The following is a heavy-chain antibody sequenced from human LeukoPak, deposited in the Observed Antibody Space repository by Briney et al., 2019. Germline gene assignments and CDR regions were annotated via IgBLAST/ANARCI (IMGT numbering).Heavy chain of an antibody. V-gene: IGHV3-53*01. Sequence: PGGSLRLSCASSGLNVSRNYMSWVRQAPGKGPQWVSVIYAVYSGATIHYADSVKGRFTISRDNSKNTLFLQMNSLRAEDTAVYYCAKEGVWFGNWFDPWGQGTLVTVSS. D-gene: IGHD3-10*01. J-gene: IGHJ5*02. CDR1: GLNVSRNY. CDR3: AKEGVWFGNWFDP. CDR2: IYAVYSGATI.